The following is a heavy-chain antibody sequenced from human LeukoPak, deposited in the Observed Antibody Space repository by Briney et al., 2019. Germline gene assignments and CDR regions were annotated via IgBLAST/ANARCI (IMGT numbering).Heavy chain of an antibody. Sequence: PSETLSLTCTVSGGSISSGGYYWSWIRQHPGKCLEWIGYIYYSGSTSYNPSLKSRVTISVDTSKNQFSLKLSSVTAADTAVYYCARYIFGDNWFDPWGQGTLVTVSS. J-gene: IGHJ5*02. CDR2: IYYSGST. D-gene: IGHD3-3*01. CDR1: GGSISSGGYY. V-gene: IGHV4-31*03. CDR3: ARYIFGDNWFDP.